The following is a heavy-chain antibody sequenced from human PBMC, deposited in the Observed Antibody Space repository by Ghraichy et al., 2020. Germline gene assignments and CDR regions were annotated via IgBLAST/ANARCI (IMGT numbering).Heavy chain of an antibody. V-gene: IGHV3-30*03. CDR1: GFTFSSYG. D-gene: IGHD3-10*01. CDR2: ISYDGSNK. Sequence: SLRLSCAASGFTFSSYGMHWVRQAPGKGLEWVAVISYDGSNKYYADSVKGRFTISRDNSKNTLYLQMNSLRAEDTAVYYCATTYYYGSESSADYDYWGQGTLVTVSS. J-gene: IGHJ4*02. CDR3: ATTYYYGSESSADYDY.